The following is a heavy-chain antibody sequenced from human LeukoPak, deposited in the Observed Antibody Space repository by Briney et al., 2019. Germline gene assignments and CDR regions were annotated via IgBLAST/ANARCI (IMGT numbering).Heavy chain of an antibody. D-gene: IGHD2-2*01. J-gene: IGHJ4*02. CDR2: IYYSGST. Sequence: ASETLSLTCTVSGGPISSSGHYWGWIRQPPGKGLEWIGIIYYSGSTYYNPSLKSRVTISVDTSKNQFSLKLSSVTAADTAVYYCARQYCSSTTCWAYFDYWGQGTLVTVSS. CDR1: GGPISSSGHY. V-gene: IGHV4-39*01. CDR3: ARQYCSSTTCWAYFDY.